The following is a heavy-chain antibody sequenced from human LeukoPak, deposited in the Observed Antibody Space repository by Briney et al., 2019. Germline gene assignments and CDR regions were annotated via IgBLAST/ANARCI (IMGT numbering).Heavy chain of an antibody. CDR1: GGFISNYY. D-gene: IGHD3-3*01. CDR3: ARDSRFYDYWSGYLDY. CDR2: MSTSGKT. J-gene: IGHJ4*02. Sequence: PSETLSLTCSVSGGFISNYYWSWVRRPAGKGLEWIGRMSTSGKTNYNPSLKSRVTMSVDTSNNQFFLNLSSVTPADPAVYYCARDSRFYDYWSGYLDYWGQGSLVTVSS. V-gene: IGHV4-4*07.